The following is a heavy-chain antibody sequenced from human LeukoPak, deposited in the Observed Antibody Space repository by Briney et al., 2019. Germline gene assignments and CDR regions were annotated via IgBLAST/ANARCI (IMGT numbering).Heavy chain of an antibody. V-gene: IGHV4-34*12. CDR1: GGSLSGYY. CDR3: AKSNGYGLVDI. D-gene: IGHD3-10*01. CDR2: IFYSGST. Sequence: SETLSLTCAVYGGSLSGYYWSWVRQPPGKGLEWIGNIFYSGSTYYSPSLKSRVTISLDTSRNQFSLKLNSVTAADTAVYYCAKSNGYGLVDIWGQGTVVTVSS. J-gene: IGHJ3*02.